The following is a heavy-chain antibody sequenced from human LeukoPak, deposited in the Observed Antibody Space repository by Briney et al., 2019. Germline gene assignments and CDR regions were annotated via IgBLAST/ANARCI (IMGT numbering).Heavy chain of an antibody. CDR3: ARDQQYCSSTSCYKGPYAFDI. Sequence: SVKVSCKASGGTFSSYAISWVRQAPGQGLEWMGGIISIFGTANYAQKFEGRVTINADESTSTAYMELSSLRSEDTAVYYCARDQQYCSSTSCYKGPYAFDIWGQGTMVTVSS. V-gene: IGHV1-69*13. CDR1: GGTFSSYA. CDR2: IISIFGTA. D-gene: IGHD2-2*02. J-gene: IGHJ3*02.